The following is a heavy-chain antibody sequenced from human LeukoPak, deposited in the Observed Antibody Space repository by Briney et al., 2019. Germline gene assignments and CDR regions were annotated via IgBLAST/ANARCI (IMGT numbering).Heavy chain of an antibody. CDR3: ARGCSGGSCYSFYYYYGMDV. CDR1: GYSFTSYW. CDR2: IDSSDSYT. D-gene: IGHD2-15*01. Sequence: GESLKISCKGSGYSFTSYWISWVRQMPGKGLEWMGRIDSSDSYTNYSPSFQGHVTISADKSISTAYLQWSSLKASDTAMYYCARGCSGGSCYSFYYYYGMDVWGQGTTVTVSS. V-gene: IGHV5-10-1*01. J-gene: IGHJ6*02.